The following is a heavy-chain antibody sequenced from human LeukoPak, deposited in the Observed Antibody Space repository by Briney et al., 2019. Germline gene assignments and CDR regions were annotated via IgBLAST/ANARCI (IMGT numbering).Heavy chain of an antibody. Sequence: SETLSLTCTVSGDSVSSGSYYWSWIRQPPGRGLEWIGSIYYSGSTNYNPSLKSRVTISVDTSKNQFSLRLNSVTAADTAVYYCARGLSAVGRGRSSSGYWGQGTLVTVSS. CDR1: GDSVSSGSYY. D-gene: IGHD6-6*01. J-gene: IGHJ4*02. CDR3: ARGLSAVGRGRSSSGY. CDR2: IYYSGST. V-gene: IGHV4-61*01.